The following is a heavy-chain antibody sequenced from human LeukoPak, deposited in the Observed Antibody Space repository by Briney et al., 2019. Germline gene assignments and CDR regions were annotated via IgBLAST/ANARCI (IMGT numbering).Heavy chain of an antibody. CDR3: ARSGVQWQWLLTYDAFDI. Sequence: GGSLRLSCAASGFTFSSYAMHWVRQAPDKGLEWVALISYDKSNKYYADSVKGRFTISRDNSKNTLFVQMNSLRTEDTAVYYCARSGVQWQWLLTYDAFDIWGQGTMVTVSS. CDR1: GFTFSSYA. CDR2: ISYDKSNK. D-gene: IGHD6-19*01. V-gene: IGHV3-30-3*01. J-gene: IGHJ3*02.